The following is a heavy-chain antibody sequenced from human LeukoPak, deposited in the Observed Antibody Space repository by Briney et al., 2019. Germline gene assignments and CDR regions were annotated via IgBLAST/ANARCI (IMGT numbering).Heavy chain of an antibody. CDR2: ISSGGTNT. Sequence: GGSLRLSCVASGFTFSSYAMSWVRLAPGKGMEWVSSISSGGTNTYYAVSVKGRFTISRDNSKNTFYLQMNSLRAEDTAVYYCAKRLRDSAVFFHDWGQGTLVTVSS. CDR3: AKRLRDSAVFFHD. CDR1: GFTFSSYA. V-gene: IGHV3-23*01. J-gene: IGHJ4*02. D-gene: IGHD2-15*01.